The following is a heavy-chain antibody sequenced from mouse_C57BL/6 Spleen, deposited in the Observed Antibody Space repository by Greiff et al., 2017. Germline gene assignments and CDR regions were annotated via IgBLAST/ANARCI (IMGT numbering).Heavy chain of an antibody. CDR3: AREGLRAMDY. V-gene: IGHV1-80*01. CDR2: IYPGDGDT. J-gene: IGHJ4*01. D-gene: IGHD2-4*01. Sequence: VHLVESGAELVKPGASVKISCKASGYAFSSYWMNWVKQRPGKGLEWIGQIYPGDGDTNYNGKFKGKATLTADKSSSTAYMQLSSLTSEDSAVYFCAREGLRAMDYWGQGTSVTVSS. CDR1: GYAFSSYW.